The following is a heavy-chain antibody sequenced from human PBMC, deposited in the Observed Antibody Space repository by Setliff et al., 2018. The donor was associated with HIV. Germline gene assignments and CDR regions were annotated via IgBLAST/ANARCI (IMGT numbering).Heavy chain of an antibody. J-gene: IGHJ4*01. CDR2: IITIFDTT. D-gene: IGHD3-10*01. CDR1: GDTFSSYA. CDR3: ASFYGDYGY. Sequence: ASVKVSCKSSGDTFSSYAISWVRQAPGQGLEWMGGIITIFDTTHYAQNFQGRLTITADVSTSTAYMELSGLRSDDTAVYYCASFYGDYGYWGHGTQVTVSS. V-gene: IGHV1-69*13.